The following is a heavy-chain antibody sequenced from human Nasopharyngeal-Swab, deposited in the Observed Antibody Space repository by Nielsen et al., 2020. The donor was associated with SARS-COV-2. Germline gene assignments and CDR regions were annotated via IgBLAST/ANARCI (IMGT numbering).Heavy chain of an antibody. CDR1: GGSISSYC. J-gene: IGHJ4*02. V-gene: IGHV4-59*01. CDR2: IYYSGST. CDR3: ARDSGWSGYYLGYFDY. Sequence: SETLSLTCTVSGGSISSYCWSWIRQPPGKGLEWIGYIYYSGSTNYNPSLKSRVTISVDTSKNQFSLKLSSVTAADTAVYYCARDSGWSGYYLGYFDYWGQGTLVTVSS. D-gene: IGHD3-3*01.